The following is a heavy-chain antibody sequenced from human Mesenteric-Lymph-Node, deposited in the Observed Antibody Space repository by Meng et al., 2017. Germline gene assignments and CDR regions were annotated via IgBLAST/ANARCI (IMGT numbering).Heavy chain of an antibody. CDR1: GGSFSAYN. CDR2: INHSGST. J-gene: IGHJ5*02. V-gene: IGHV4-34*01. D-gene: IGHD6-13*01. CDR3: ARVAAAGNEWFDP. Sequence: QVQLQQWGAGLLKPSETLSLICFVYGGSFSAYNWRWIRQPPGKGLEWIGEINHSGSTNYNPSLKSRVTISVDKSKNQFSLKLSSVTAADTAVYYCARVAAAGNEWFDPWGQGTLVTVSS.